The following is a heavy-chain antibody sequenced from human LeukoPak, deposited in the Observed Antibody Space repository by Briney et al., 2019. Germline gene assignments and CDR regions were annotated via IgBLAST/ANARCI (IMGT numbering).Heavy chain of an antibody. Sequence: SETLSLTXAVYGGSFSGYYWSWIRQPPGKGLEWIGEINHSGSTNYNPSLKSRVTISVDTSKNQFSLKLSSVTAADTAVYYCARRQRSGSYPRWGQGTLVTVSS. J-gene: IGHJ4*02. CDR1: GGSFSGYY. CDR2: INHSGST. V-gene: IGHV4-34*01. CDR3: ARRQRSGSYPR. D-gene: IGHD1-26*01.